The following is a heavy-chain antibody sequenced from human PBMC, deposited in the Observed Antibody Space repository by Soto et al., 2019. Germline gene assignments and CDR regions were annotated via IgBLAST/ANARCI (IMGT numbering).Heavy chain of an antibody. V-gene: IGHV3-23*01. CDR2: ISGSGGST. D-gene: IGHD6-19*01. Sequence: GGSLRLSCAASGFSFSSYAMTWVRQAPGKGLEWVSAISGSGGSTYYADSVKGRFTISRDNSKNTLYLQMNSLRAEDTAVYYCAKDSGWSDYYYFDYWGQGQWSPSPQ. J-gene: IGHJ4*02. CDR3: AKDSGWSDYYYFDY. CDR1: GFSFSSYA.